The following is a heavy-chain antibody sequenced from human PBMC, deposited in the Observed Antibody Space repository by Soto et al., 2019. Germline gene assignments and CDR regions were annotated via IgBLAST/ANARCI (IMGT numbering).Heavy chain of an antibody. Sequence: PSETLSLTCTVSGGSISSGGYYWSWIRQHPGKGLEWIGYIYYSGSTYYNPSLKSRVTISVDTSKNQFSLKLSSVTAADTAVYYCARVVPATMSPLQAIGVHFQHSGQGTLVTVSS. CDR2: IYYSGST. CDR1: GGSISSGGYY. CDR3: ARVVPATMSPLQAIGVHFQH. D-gene: IGHD2-2*01. V-gene: IGHV4-31*03. J-gene: IGHJ1*01.